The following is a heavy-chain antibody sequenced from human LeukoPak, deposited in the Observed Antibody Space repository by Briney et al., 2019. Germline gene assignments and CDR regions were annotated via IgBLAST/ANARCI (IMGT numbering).Heavy chain of an antibody. V-gene: IGHV1-2*02. J-gene: IGHJ4*02. CDR2: LNPNSGGT. CDR1: GYTFTAHH. D-gene: IGHD1-26*01. CDR3: ARDRLVVGPKAPDY. Sequence: GASVKVSCKASGYTFTAHHIHWVRQAPGQGLEWMGWLNPNSGGTNYAQKFQGRVTMTRDTSISTAYMELNSLRSDDTAVYYCARDRLVVGPKAPDYWGQGTLVTVSS.